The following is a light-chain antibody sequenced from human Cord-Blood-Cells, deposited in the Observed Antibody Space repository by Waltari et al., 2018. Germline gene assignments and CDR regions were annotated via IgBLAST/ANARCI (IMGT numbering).Light chain of an antibody. CDR2: DVS. CDR1: SRHVGGSYC. V-gene: IGLV2-14*03. J-gene: IGLJ1*01. Sequence: HSALPQPASVSGSPGQSITISCTGTSRHVGGSYCVSWYQQHPGKAPKLMIYDVSNRPSGVSNRFSGSKSGNTASLTISGLQAEDEAEYYCSSYTSSSTYVFGTGTKVTVL. CDR3: SSYTSSSTYV.